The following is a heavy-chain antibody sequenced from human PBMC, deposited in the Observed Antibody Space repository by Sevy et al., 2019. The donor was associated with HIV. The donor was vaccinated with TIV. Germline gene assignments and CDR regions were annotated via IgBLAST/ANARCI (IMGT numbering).Heavy chain of an antibody. CDR1: GFTFTTYA. CDR2: ISGRGDTT. J-gene: IGHJ6*02. Sequence: GGSLRLSCAASGFTFTTYAMTWVRQAPGKGLEWVSSISGRGDTTYYADSVQGRFTISRDNSENTLILQMNSLRAEDTAIYYCAKDLVISGVENSYYLGMDVWGQGTTATVSS. D-gene: IGHD3-3*02. V-gene: IGHV3-23*01. CDR3: AKDLVISGVENSYYLGMDV.